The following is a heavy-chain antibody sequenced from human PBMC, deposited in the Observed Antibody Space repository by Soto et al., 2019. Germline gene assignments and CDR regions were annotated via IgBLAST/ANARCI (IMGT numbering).Heavy chain of an antibody. CDR1: GFTFSSYT. Sequence: GGSLRLSCAASGFTFSSYTISWVRQAPGKGLEWVSAMRGSSGTTYYADSVKGRFTISRDTSQNTLYLQMNSLRAEDTAVYYCAIHYGDYLYYFDLWGQGTLVTVSS. D-gene: IGHD4-17*01. CDR2: MRGSSGTT. J-gene: IGHJ4*02. CDR3: AIHYGDYLYYFDL. V-gene: IGHV3-23*01.